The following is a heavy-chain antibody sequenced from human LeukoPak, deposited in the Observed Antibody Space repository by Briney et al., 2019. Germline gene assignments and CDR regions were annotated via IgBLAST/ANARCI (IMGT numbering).Heavy chain of an antibody. Sequence: SQTLSLTCAVSGGSISSGGYYWSWIRQPPGKGLEWIGYIYTSGSTNYNPSLKSRVTISVDTSKNQFSLKLSSVTAADTAVYYCARQGANYGGNWFDPWGQGILVTVSS. CDR2: IYTSGST. V-gene: IGHV4-61*09. CDR1: GGSISSGGYY. CDR3: ARQGANYGGNWFDP. J-gene: IGHJ5*02. D-gene: IGHD4-23*01.